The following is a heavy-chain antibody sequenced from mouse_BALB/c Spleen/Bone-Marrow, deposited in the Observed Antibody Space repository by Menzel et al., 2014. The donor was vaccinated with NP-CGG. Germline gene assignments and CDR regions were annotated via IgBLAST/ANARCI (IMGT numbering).Heavy chain of an antibody. CDR3: ARSSESYGSSPNAY. CDR1: GFTFSSFG. D-gene: IGHD1-1*01. J-gene: IGHJ3*01. V-gene: IGHV5-17*02. Sequence: EVHLVESGGGLVQPGGSRKLSCAASGFTFSSFGMHWVRQAPEKGLEWVAYISGGSSINYYADTVKGRFTISRDNPQNTLSRRMSSLRSEDTDMYYCARSSESYGSSPNAYWGQGTLVTVSA. CDR2: ISGGSSIN.